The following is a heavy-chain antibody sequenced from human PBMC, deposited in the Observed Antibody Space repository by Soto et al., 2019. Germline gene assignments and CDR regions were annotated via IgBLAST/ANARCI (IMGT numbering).Heavy chain of an antibody. D-gene: IGHD3-22*01. V-gene: IGHV1-69*13. CDR2: IIPIFGTA. CDR3: ARDRGYDSSGYYLPVPYYFDY. Sequence: SVKVSCKASGGTFSSYAISWVRQAPGQGLEWMGGIIPIFGTANYAQKFQGRVTITADESTSTAYMELSSLRSEDTAVYYCARDRGYDSSGYYLPVPYYFDYWGQGTLVTVSS. J-gene: IGHJ4*02. CDR1: GGTFSSYA.